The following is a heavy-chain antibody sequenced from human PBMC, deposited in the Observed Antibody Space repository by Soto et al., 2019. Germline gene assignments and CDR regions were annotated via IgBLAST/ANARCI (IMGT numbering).Heavy chain of an antibody. Sequence: GGSLRLSCAASGFTFSDYYMSWIRQAPGKGLEWVSYISSSGSTIYYADSVKGRFTISRDNAKNSLYLQINSLRAEDTAVYYCAREAHKTYSSSWLADYWGQGTLVTVSS. V-gene: IGHV3-11*01. J-gene: IGHJ4*02. CDR3: AREAHKTYSSSWLADY. D-gene: IGHD6-13*01. CDR2: ISSSGSTI. CDR1: GFTFSDYY.